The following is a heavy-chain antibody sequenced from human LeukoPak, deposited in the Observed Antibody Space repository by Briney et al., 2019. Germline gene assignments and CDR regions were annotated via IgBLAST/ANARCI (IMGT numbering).Heavy chain of an antibody. CDR3: ASYNILTGSVAY. CDR1: GFTFSSYE. CDR2: ISSSGSTI. D-gene: IGHD3-9*01. V-gene: IGHV3-48*03. Sequence: PGGSLRLSCAASGFTFSSYEMNWVRQAPGKGLEWVSYISSSGSTIYYADSVKGRFTISRDNAKNSLFLQMNSLRAEDTAVYYCASYNILTGSVAYWGQGTLVTVSS. J-gene: IGHJ4*02.